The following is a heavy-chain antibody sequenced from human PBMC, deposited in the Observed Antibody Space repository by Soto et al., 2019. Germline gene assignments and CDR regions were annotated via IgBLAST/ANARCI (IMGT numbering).Heavy chain of an antibody. J-gene: IGHJ5*02. Sequence: QVQLVQSGGEVKRPGASVKVSCKTSGYTFSNYGITWVRQAPGQPLEWLGWISLYSDGTNYAQKFQGRVSMTTDTATTTAYMELRSLRSDDTAVYYWARVVPCAEAGFGPWCQGTLVTVSS. CDR1: GYTFSNYG. V-gene: IGHV1-18*01. CDR2: ISLYSDGT. CDR3: ARVVPCAEAGFGP. D-gene: IGHD2-2*01.